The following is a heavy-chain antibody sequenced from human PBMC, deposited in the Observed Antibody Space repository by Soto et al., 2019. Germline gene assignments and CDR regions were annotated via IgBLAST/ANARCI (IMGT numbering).Heavy chain of an antibody. Sequence: EVQLLESGGGLVQPGGSLRLSCAAFGFTFSRYAMSWVRQAPGKGLEWVSAISGSGGSTFYADSVKGRFTISRDNSKNTLFLQMNSLRAEDTALYYCASLSSTWQLDLDFWGQGTLVTVSS. D-gene: IGHD6-13*01. CDR2: ISGSGGST. CDR3: ASLSSTWQLDLDF. J-gene: IGHJ4*02. CDR1: GFTFSRYA. V-gene: IGHV3-23*01.